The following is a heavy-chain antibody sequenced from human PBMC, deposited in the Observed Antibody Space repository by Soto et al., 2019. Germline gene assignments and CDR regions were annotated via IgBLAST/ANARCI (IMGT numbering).Heavy chain of an antibody. Sequence: QVQLVESGGGVVQPGRSLRLSCAASGFTFSSYAMHWVRQAPGKGLEWVAVISYDGSNKYYADSVKGRFTISRDNSKNTLYLQMNRLRAEDTAVYYCRVPAAIYGGVNDAFDIWGQGTMVTVSS. CDR1: GFTFSSYA. CDR2: ISYDGSNK. V-gene: IGHV3-30-3*01. D-gene: IGHD2-2*01. J-gene: IGHJ3*02. CDR3: RVPAAIYGGVNDAFDI.